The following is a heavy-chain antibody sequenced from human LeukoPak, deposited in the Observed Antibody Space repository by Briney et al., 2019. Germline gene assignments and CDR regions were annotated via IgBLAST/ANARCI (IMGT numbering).Heavy chain of an antibody. J-gene: IGHJ6*03. CDR3: ARAKASSSGSPRSKRANYYYYMDV. CDR1: GGSISSTNYY. CDR2: IYYSGST. V-gene: IGHV4-39*07. D-gene: IGHD6-19*01. Sequence: SETLSLTCTVSGGSISSTNYYWGWIRQPPGKGLEWIGNIYYSGSTYYNPSLKSRVTISVDTSKNQFSLKLSSVTAADTAVYYCARAKASSSGSPRSKRANYYYYMDVWGKGTTVTVSS.